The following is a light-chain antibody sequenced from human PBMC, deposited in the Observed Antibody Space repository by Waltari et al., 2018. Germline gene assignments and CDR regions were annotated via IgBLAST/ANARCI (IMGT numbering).Light chain of an antibody. CDR2: DDN. Sequence: QSALTQPASVSGSPGQSITISCTGTSSDVGNYNLVSWYQQYPGKAPKVMIYDDNRRPSMVSDSCTCSKSGDTASLTLTRVQGEVETDYYCCSYAGCDMWVFGGGTKLTV. V-gene: IGLV2-23*01. CDR3: CSYAGCDMWV. J-gene: IGLJ3*02. CDR1: SSDVGNYNL.